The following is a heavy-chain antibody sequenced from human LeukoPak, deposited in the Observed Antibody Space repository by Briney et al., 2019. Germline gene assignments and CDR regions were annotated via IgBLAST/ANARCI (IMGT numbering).Heavy chain of an antibody. J-gene: IGHJ6*03. V-gene: IGHV3-33*06. D-gene: IGHD3-22*01. Sequence: QPGRSLRLSCAASGFTFSSYGMHWVRQAPGKGLEWVAVIWYDGSNKHYADSVKGRFTISRDNSKNTLYLQMNSLRAEDTAVYYCAKGGNYDSSSGYMDVWGKGTTVTVSS. CDR1: GFTFSSYG. CDR3: AKGGNYDSSSGYMDV. CDR2: IWYDGSNK.